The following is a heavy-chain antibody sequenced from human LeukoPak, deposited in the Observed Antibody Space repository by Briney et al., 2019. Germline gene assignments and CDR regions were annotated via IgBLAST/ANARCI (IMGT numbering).Heavy chain of an antibody. Sequence: GESLQISCKGSGYSFTSYWIGWVRQMPGKGLEWMGIIYPGDSDTRYSPSFQGQVTISAVRSISTAYLQWSSLKASDTAMYYCARRDSSGWYYFDYWGQGTLVTVSS. D-gene: IGHD6-19*01. CDR3: ARRDSSGWYYFDY. V-gene: IGHV5-51*01. CDR1: GYSFTSYW. J-gene: IGHJ4*02. CDR2: IYPGDSDT.